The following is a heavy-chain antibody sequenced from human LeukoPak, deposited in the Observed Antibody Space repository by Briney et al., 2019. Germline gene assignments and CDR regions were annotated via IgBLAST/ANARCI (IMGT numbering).Heavy chain of an antibody. CDR3: ARSRKQLVDY. J-gene: IGHJ4*02. D-gene: IGHD6-6*01. Sequence: SETLSLTCTVSGGSISSDGYYWSWIRQHPGKGLEWIGYIYYSGSTYYNPTLKSRVTISVDTSKNQFSLKLSSVTAADTAVYYCARSRKQLVDYWGQGTLVTVSS. V-gene: IGHV4-31*03. CDR2: IYYSGST. CDR1: GGSISSDGYY.